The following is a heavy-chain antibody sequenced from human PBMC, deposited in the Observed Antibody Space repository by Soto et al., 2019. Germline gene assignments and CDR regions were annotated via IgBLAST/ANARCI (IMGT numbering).Heavy chain of an antibody. CDR2: IKSKTDGGTT. D-gene: IGHD1-1*01. CDR1: GFTFSNAW. CDR3: TTDLGTTGTTGARGYFDY. Sequence: EVQLVESGGGLVKPGGSLRLSCAASGFTFSNAWMSWVRQAPGKGLEWVGRIKSKTDGGTTDYAAPGKGRFTISRDDSKNTLYLQMNSLKTEDTAVYYCTTDLGTTGTTGARGYFDYWGQGTLVTVSS. J-gene: IGHJ4*02. V-gene: IGHV3-15*01.